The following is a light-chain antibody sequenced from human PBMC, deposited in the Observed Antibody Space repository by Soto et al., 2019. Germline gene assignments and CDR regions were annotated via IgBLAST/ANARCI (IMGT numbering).Light chain of an antibody. V-gene: IGLV1-44*01. Sequence: QSVLTQPPSASGTPRQRVTISCSGSSSNIGGNTVNWYQQLPGTAPKLLMFANKERPSGVPDRFSASKSGTSASLAINGLQSDDEADYYCATWDDSLNGWVFGGGTKLTVL. CDR1: SSNIGGNT. J-gene: IGLJ3*02. CDR2: ANK. CDR3: ATWDDSLNGWV.